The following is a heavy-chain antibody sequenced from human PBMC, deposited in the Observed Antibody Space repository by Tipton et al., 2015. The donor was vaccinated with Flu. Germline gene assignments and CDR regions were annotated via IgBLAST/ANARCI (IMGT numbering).Heavy chain of an antibody. J-gene: IGHJ2*01. Sequence: TLSLTCAVYGGSFSGYYWSWIRQPPGKGLEWIGEINHSGSTNYNPSLKSRATISVDTSKNQFSLKLSSVTAADTAVYYCARGYCSGGSCSYWYFDLWGRGTLVTVSS. CDR1: GGSFSGYY. CDR2: INHSGST. CDR3: ARGYCSGGSCSYWYFDL. D-gene: IGHD2-15*01. V-gene: IGHV4-34*01.